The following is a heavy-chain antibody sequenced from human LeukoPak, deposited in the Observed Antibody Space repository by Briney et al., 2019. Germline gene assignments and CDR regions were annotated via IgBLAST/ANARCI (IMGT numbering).Heavy chain of an antibody. D-gene: IGHD6-19*01. J-gene: IGHJ4*02. CDR3: ARLSYSNGWSYFYY. Sequence: SETLSLTCTVSGGSISGYHWSWIRQPPGKGLEWIGYIYYSGNTNYNPSLKSRVTISVDTSKNQFSLKLSSVTAADTAVYYCARLSYSNGWSYFYYWGQRPLVTVSS. V-gene: IGHV4-59*01. CDR2: IYYSGNT. CDR1: GGSISGYH.